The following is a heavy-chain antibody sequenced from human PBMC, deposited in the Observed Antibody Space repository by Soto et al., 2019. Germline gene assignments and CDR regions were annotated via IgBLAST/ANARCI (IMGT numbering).Heavy chain of an antibody. J-gene: IGHJ2*01. Sequence: QVQLQESGPGLVKPSETLSLTCTVSGGSISSYYWSWIRQPPGKGLEWIGYINYSGSTNHNPSLKSRVTTSVDTSENQFALKLSSVTAADTAVYYCARVWTFHWYFDLWGRGTLVTVSS. CDR3: ARVWTFHWYFDL. V-gene: IGHV4-59*01. CDR1: GGSISSYY. CDR2: INYSGST. D-gene: IGHD1-1*01.